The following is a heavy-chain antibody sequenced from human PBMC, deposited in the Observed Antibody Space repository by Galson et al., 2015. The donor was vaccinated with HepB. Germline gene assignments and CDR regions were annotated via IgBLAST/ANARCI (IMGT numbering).Heavy chain of an antibody. V-gene: IGHV3-30*02. D-gene: IGHD3-22*01. Sequence: SLRLSCAASGFTFSSYAMHWVRQAPGKGLEWVAYVRYDGNNKYYADSVKGRFTISRDNSKSTLYLQMNSLKIEDTALYYCAKDQSIYDSSGYSIAYLESWGQGTLVTVSS. CDR1: GFTFSSYA. CDR3: AKDQSIYDSSGYSIAYLES. CDR2: VRYDGNNK. J-gene: IGHJ4*02.